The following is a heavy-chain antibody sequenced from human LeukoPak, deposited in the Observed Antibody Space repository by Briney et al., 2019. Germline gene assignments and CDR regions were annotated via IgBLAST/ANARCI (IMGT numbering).Heavy chain of an antibody. J-gene: IGHJ4*02. V-gene: IGHV3-30*04. Sequence: GGSLRLSCAASGFTFSSYALHWVRQALGKGLEWVAIISSDGGNKYYTDSVRGRFTISRDNSKNTLYLQMNSLRAEDTAVYYCATSPNSSGWPRIFDSWGQGALVTVSS. CDR3: ATSPNSSGWPRIFDS. D-gene: IGHD6-19*01. CDR2: ISSDGGNK. CDR1: GFTFSSYA.